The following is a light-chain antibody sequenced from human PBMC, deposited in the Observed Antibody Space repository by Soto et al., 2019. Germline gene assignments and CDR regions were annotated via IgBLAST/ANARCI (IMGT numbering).Light chain of an antibody. CDR3: QPYDSSLSGYV. CDR1: SSNIGAGYD. J-gene: IGLJ1*01. V-gene: IGLV1-40*01. Sequence: QSVLTQPPSVSGAPGQRVTISCTGSSSNIGAGYDVHWYQQLPGTAPKLLIYGNSNRPSGVPDRFSGSKSGTSASLAITGLQAKDEADYYCQPYDSSLSGYVFGTGTQLTVL. CDR2: GNS.